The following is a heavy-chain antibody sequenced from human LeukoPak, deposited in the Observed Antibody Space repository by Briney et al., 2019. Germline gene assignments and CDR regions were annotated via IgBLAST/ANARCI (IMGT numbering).Heavy chain of an antibody. Sequence: GGSLRLSCAASGFTVSTNYMSWVRQAPGKGLEWVSLIYSGGSTYYADSVKGRFTISRDNSKNTLYLQMNSLRAEDTALYYCARGGIGYYDSSGYDEYFQHWGQGTVVIVSS. CDR3: ARGGIGYYDSSGYDEYFQH. J-gene: IGHJ1*01. CDR2: IYSGGST. CDR1: GFTVSTNY. D-gene: IGHD3-22*01. V-gene: IGHV3-66*01.